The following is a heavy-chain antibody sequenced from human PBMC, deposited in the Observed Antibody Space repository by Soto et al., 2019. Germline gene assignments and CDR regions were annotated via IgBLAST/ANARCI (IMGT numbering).Heavy chain of an antibody. CDR1: GYTFTSYG. D-gene: IGHD3-3*01. J-gene: IGHJ5*02. Sequence: ASVKVSCKASGYTFTSYGISWVRQAPGQGLEWMGWISAYNGNTNYAQKLQGRVTMTTDTSTSTAYMELRSLRSDDTAVYYCARDGPLSYYDFWSGQQYNWFDPWGQGTLVTVSS. V-gene: IGHV1-18*04. CDR2: ISAYNGNT. CDR3: ARDGPLSYYDFWSGQQYNWFDP.